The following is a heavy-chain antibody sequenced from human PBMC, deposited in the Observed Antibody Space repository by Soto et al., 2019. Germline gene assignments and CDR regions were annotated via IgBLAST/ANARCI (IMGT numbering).Heavy chain of an antibody. CDR3: GRHNTIEYSSSFDY. J-gene: IGHJ4*02. V-gene: IGHV4-39*01. CDR1: GGSISISSYY. CDR2: IYYSGST. Sequence: SETLSLTCTVSGGSISISSYYWGGIRQPPGKGLEWIGSIYYSGSTYYNPSLKSRVTISVDTSKNQFSLKLSSVTAADTAVYYWGRHNTIEYSSSFDYWGQGTLVTVSS. D-gene: IGHD6-6*01.